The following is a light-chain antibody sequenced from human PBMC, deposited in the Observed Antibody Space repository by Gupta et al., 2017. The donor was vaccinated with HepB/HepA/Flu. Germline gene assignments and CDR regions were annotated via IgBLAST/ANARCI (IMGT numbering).Light chain of an antibody. CDR3: QQYRHSHT. V-gene: IGKV3-20*01. CDR1: QIVNNNY. CDR2: GAS. Sequence: IELTQAQCTLTLSPGERPTLSCRVSQIVNNNYLAWYQQKPGQAPRPVIYGASSRATGIPDRFSGSGSGTDFTLTINSLEPEEFAVYFCQQYRHSHTFGGGTRVEI. J-gene: IGKJ4*01.